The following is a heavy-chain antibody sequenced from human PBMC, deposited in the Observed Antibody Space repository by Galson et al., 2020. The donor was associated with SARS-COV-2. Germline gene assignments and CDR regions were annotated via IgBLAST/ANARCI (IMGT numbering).Heavy chain of an antibody. D-gene: IGHD1-26*01. Sequence: SLKISCAASGFAFDDYAMHWVRQAPGKGLDWVPCICWNSGSIAYADSFKGRFTISRDNAKNSLYLQVYSLRSDDTALYYCAKSRVGASSQRGDDFDIWGQGAMVTVSS. CDR3: AKSRVGASSQRGDDFDI. V-gene: IGHV3-9*01. J-gene: IGHJ3*02. CDR2: ICWNSGSI. CDR1: GFAFDDYA.